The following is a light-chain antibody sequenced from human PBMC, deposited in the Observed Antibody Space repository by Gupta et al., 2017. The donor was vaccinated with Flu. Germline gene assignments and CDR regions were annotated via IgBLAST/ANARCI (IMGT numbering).Light chain of an antibody. CDR2: AAS. J-gene: IGKJ3*01. CDR3: QQSYSTPFP. Sequence: IQMSQSPSSLSASVGDRVTITCRASQNIRSYLNWYQQKPGKAPKLLIYAASSLQSGVPSMFSGSGSGTDFTLTISSLQPEDFATYDCQQSYSTPFPFGPGTKVAI. CDR1: QNIRSY. V-gene: IGKV1-39*01.